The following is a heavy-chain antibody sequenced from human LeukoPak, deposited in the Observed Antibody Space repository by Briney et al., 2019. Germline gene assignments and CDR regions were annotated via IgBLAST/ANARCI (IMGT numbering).Heavy chain of an antibody. J-gene: IGHJ3*02. CDR1: GGTFSSYA. CDR2: IIPVFGTA. V-gene: IGHV1-69*01. D-gene: IGHD2-15*01. Sequence: SVKVSCKASGGTFSSYAISWVRQAPGQGLEWMGGIIPVFGTANYAQKFQGRVTITADESTSTAYMELSSLRSEDTAVYYCARDRVVGLGIDNAFDIWGHGTMVTVSS. CDR3: ARDRVVGLGIDNAFDI.